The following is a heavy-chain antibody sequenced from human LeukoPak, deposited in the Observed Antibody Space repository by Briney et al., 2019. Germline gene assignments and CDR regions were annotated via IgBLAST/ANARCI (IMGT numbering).Heavy chain of an antibody. J-gene: IGHJ4*02. CDR1: GFTFSNAW. CDR2: IKSKTDGGTT. CDR3: TAEQSGSYYPYYFDY. Sequence: GGSLRLSCAASGFTFSNAWMSWVRQAPGKGLEWFGRIKSKTDGGTTDYAAPVKGTFTISRDDSKNTLYLQMNSLKTEDTAVYYCTAEQSGSYYPYYFDYWGQGTLVTVSS. D-gene: IGHD1-26*01. V-gene: IGHV3-15*01.